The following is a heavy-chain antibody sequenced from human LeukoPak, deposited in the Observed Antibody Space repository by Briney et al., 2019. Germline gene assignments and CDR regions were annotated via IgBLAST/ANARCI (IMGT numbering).Heavy chain of an antibody. J-gene: IGHJ4*02. V-gene: IGHV4-59*01. Sequence: SETLSLTCTVSGGPISSYYWSWIRQPPGKGLEWIGYIYYSGSTNYNPSLKSRVTISVDTSKNQFSLKLSSVTAADTAVYYCARGDYDSSPYFDYWGQGTLVTVSS. CDR1: GGPISSYY. CDR3: ARGDYDSSPYFDY. CDR2: IYYSGST. D-gene: IGHD3-22*01.